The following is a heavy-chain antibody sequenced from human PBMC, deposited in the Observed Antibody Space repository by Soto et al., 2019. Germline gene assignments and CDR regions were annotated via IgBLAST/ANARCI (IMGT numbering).Heavy chain of an antibody. J-gene: IGHJ6*02. CDR3: ARDRRRVTTSHYYGMDV. Sequence: QVQLQESGPGLVKPSQTLSLTCTVSGGSISSGGYYWSWIHQHPGKGLEWIGYIYYSGSTYYNPSLKSRVTISVDTSKNQFSLKLSSVTAADTAVYYCARDRRRVTTSHYYGMDVWGQGTTVTVSS. V-gene: IGHV4-31*03. CDR2: IYYSGST. D-gene: IGHD4-4*01. CDR1: GGSISSGGYY.